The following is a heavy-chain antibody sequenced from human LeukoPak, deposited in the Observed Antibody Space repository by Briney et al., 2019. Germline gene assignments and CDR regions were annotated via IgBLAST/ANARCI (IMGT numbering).Heavy chain of an antibody. V-gene: IGHV3-9*01. CDR1: GFTFDDYA. Sequence: PGRSLRLSCAASGFTFDDYAMHWVRQAPGKGLEWVSGISWNSGSIGYADSVKGRFTISRDNAKNSLYLQMNSLRAEDTALYYCAKDKLDIVATITIGCFDYWGQGTLVTVSS. CDR3: AKDKLDIVATITIGCFDY. CDR2: ISWNSGSI. J-gene: IGHJ4*02. D-gene: IGHD5-12*01.